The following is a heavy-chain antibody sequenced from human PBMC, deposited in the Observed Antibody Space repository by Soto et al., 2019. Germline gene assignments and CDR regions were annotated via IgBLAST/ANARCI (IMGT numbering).Heavy chain of an antibody. CDR1: GGSFSGYY. V-gene: IGHV4-34*01. CDR3: ATSYGNAWYTY. D-gene: IGHD6-13*01. CDR2: INHSGST. Sequence: ETLSLTCAVYGGSFSGYYWSWIRQPPGKGLEWIGEINHSGSTNYNPSLKSRVTISVDTSKNQFSLKLSSVTAADTAVYYCATSYGNAWYTYWGQGTQVTVSS. J-gene: IGHJ4*02.